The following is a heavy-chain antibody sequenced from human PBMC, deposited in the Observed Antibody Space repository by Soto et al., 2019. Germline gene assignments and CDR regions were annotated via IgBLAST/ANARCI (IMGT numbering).Heavy chain of an antibody. CDR3: ARGGNSLDS. CDR1: GFTLSSYG. CDR2: IWYDGSDK. Sequence: PGGSLRLSCAASGFTLSSYGMHWVRQAPGKGLEWVTIIWYDGSDKYYADSVKGRFTISRDNSKNTLYLQMDSLRAEDTAVYYCARGGNSLDSWGQGTLVTVSS. J-gene: IGHJ4*02. D-gene: IGHD3-10*01. V-gene: IGHV3-33*01.